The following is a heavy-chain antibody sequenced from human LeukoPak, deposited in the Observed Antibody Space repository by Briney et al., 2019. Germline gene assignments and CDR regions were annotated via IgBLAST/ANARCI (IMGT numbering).Heavy chain of an antibody. D-gene: IGHD3-10*01. Sequence: GGSLRLSCAASGFTFSSYGIHWVRQAPGKGLEWVEFIRNDGSIKYYADSIKGRFTISRDNSKNTLYLQMSSLRVDDTAVYYCAKGRAGMTREVCDYWGQGTLVTVSS. CDR2: IRNDGSIK. V-gene: IGHV3-30*02. CDR1: GFTFSSYG. CDR3: AKGRAGMTREVCDY. J-gene: IGHJ4*02.